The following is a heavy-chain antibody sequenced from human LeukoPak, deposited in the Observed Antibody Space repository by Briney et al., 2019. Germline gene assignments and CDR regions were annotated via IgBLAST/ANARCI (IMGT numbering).Heavy chain of an antibody. J-gene: IGHJ4*02. D-gene: IGHD6-13*01. CDR2: ISHDGNDT. Sequence: GGSLRLSCGGFGFTFGYYAMHWVRQAPGKGLEWVAVISHDGNDTYYADSLKGRFTISRGNSNNTLYLQMNSLRPDDTAVYYCTRARTSWYLKYWGQGTLVTVSS. V-gene: IGHV3-30*04. CDR1: GFTFGYYA. CDR3: TRARTSWYLKY.